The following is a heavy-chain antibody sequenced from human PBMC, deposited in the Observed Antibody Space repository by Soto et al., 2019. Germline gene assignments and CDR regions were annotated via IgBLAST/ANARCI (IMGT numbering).Heavy chain of an antibody. D-gene: IGHD3-10*01. V-gene: IGHV4-34*01. CDR2: IDHTGST. J-gene: IGHJ6*02. Sequence: PSETLSLTCAVYGGSFSGYYWSWIRQPPGKGLEWIAEIDHTGSTNYNPSLQSRVTISADTSKNQFSLSLSTVTAADTAVYYCARVRRGIIIAQYYYYGMDVWGQGTTVTSP. CDR3: ARVRRGIIIAQYYYYGMDV. CDR1: GGSFSGYY.